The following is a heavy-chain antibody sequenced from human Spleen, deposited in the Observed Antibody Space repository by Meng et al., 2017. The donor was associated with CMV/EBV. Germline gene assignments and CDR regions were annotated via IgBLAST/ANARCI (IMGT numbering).Heavy chain of an antibody. D-gene: IGHD3-10*01. CDR2: IYNDESGT. CDR3: AREQSGSPDY. V-gene: IGHV3-74*01. CDR1: AFTFSRYW. J-gene: IGHJ4*02. Sequence: LSCAAFAFTFSRYWMHWVRQPPGKGLVLVSSIYNDESGTYYADSVKGRFTISRDNAKNTLFLQMNSLRVEDTAVYYCAREQSGSPDYWGQGTLVTVSS.